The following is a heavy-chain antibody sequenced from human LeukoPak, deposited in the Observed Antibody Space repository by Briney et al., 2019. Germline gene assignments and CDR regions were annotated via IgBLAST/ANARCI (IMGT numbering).Heavy chain of an antibody. CDR2: INSDGSST. CDR1: GFTFSSYW. Sequence: GGSLRLSCAASGFTFSSYWMHWVRQAPGKGLVWVSRINSDGSSTSYADSVKGRFTISRDNAKNTLSLQMNSLRAEDTAVYYCAKESGYGNYDPTFDYWGQGTLVTVSS. J-gene: IGHJ4*02. D-gene: IGHD4-11*01. CDR3: AKESGYGNYDPTFDY. V-gene: IGHV3-74*01.